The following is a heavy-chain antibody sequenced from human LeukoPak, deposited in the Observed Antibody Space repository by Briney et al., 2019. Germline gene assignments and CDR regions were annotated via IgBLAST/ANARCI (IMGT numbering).Heavy chain of an antibody. CDR3: ARDHYDILTGHRHFQH. Sequence: SQTLSLTCTVSGGSISSGGYYWSWIRQHPGKGLEWIGYIYYSGSTYYNPSLKSRVTISVDTSKNQFSLKLSSVTAADTAVYYCARDHYDILTGHRHFQHWGQGTLVTVSS. CDR2: IYYSGST. CDR1: GGSISSGGYY. J-gene: IGHJ1*01. D-gene: IGHD3-9*01. V-gene: IGHV4-31*03.